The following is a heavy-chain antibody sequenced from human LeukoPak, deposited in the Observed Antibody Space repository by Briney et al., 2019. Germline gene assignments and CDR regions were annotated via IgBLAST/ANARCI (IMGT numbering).Heavy chain of an antibody. D-gene: IGHD3-10*01. CDR1: GGSFSGFY. CDR3: ARGSSVPRGFRGFDY. Sequence: SETLSLTCAVYGGSFSGFYWSWIRQSPGKGLEWIGEINPSGSTNYNPPLKSRVTISRDASKKHFSLRVNSVTAADSGVFYCARGSSVPRGFRGFDYWGLGTLVSVSS. J-gene: IGHJ4*02. V-gene: IGHV4-34*01. CDR2: INPSGST.